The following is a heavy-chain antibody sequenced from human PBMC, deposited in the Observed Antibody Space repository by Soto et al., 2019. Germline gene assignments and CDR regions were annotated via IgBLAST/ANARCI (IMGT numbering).Heavy chain of an antibody. V-gene: IGHV4-39*01. Sequence: SETLSLTCTVSGGSISSSSYYWGWIRQPPGKGLEWIGSIYYSGSTYYNPSLKSRVTISVDTPKNQFSLKLSSVTAADTAVYYCARVGGDLYYYGMDVWGQGTTVTVSS. CDR3: ARVGGDLYYYGMDV. J-gene: IGHJ6*02. CDR1: GGSISSSSYY. CDR2: IYYSGST. D-gene: IGHD2-21*02.